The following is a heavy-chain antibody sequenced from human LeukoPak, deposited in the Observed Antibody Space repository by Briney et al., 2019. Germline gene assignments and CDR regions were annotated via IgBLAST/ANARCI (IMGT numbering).Heavy chain of an antibody. CDR3: AKVPREGYCSGGSCYVFYFDY. D-gene: IGHD2-15*01. J-gene: IGHJ4*02. CDR2: ISGSGGST. V-gene: IGHV3-23*01. Sequence: GGSLRLSCAASGFTFSSYAMSWVRQAPGKGLEWVSAISGSGGSTYYADSVKGRSTISRDNSKNTLYLQMNSLRAEDTAVYYCAKVPREGYCSGGSCYVFYFDYWGQGTLVTVSS. CDR1: GFTFSSYA.